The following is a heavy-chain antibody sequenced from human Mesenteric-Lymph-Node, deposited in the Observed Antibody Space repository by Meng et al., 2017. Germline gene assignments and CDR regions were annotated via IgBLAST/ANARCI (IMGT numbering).Heavy chain of an antibody. J-gene: IGHJ4*02. V-gene: IGHV4-30-4*01. CDR2: IYYTGST. Sequence: QVRLQVSGPVLVKPSPTLSLTCTVSGGSINSGDYYWSWIRQPPGKGLEWIGYIYYTGSTYYNPSLKSRVTISMDTSKNQFSLRLSSVTAADTAVYYCARNYYFDYWGQGTLVTVSS. CDR3: ARNYYFDY. CDR1: GGSINSGDYY.